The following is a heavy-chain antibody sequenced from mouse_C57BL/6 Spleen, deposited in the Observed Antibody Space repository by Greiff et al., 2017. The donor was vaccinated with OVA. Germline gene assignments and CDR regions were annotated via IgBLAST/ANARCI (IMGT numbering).Heavy chain of an antibody. CDR2: ISDGGSYT. Sequence: EVKLVESGGGLVKPGGSLKLSCAASGFTFSSYAMSWVRQTPEKRLEWVATISDGGSYTYYPDNVKGRFTISRDNAKNNLYLQMSHLKSEDTAMYYCARDDDYDEAMDYWGQGTSVTVSS. CDR1: GFTFSSYA. V-gene: IGHV5-4*01. J-gene: IGHJ4*01. D-gene: IGHD2-4*01. CDR3: ARDDDYDEAMDY.